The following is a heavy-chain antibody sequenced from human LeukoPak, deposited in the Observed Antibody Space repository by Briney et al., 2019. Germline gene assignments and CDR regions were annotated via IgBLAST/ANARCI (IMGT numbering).Heavy chain of an antibody. CDR1: GFTFSSYG. V-gene: IGHV3-30*02. D-gene: IGHD2-2*03. J-gene: IGHJ4*02. CDR3: ARMDIVVVEYFDY. Sequence: PGGSLRLSCAAYGFTFSSYGMHWVRQAPGKGLEWVAFIRYDGSNKYYADSVKGRFTISRDNSKNTLYLQMNSLRAEDTAVYYCARMDIVVVEYFDYWGQGTLVTVSS. CDR2: IRYDGSNK.